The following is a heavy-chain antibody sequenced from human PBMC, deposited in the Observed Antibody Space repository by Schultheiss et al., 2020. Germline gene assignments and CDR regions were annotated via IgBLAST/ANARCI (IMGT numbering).Heavy chain of an antibody. CDR1: GGSNSRYY. CDR3: ARVHGRYCSGGSCHENWFDP. D-gene: IGHD2-15*01. J-gene: IGHJ5*02. Sequence: SETLSLTCTVSGGSNSRYYWNWIRQPAGKGLEWVGRIYSSGSTNYNPSLTSRVTISIDTSKNQFSLKLNSVTAADTAVYYCARVHGRYCSGGSCHENWFDPWGQGTLVTVSS. V-gene: IGHV4-4*07. CDR2: IYSSGST.